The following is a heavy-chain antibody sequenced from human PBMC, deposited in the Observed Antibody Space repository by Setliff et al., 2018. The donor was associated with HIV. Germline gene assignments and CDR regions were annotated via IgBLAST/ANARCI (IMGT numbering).Heavy chain of an antibody. V-gene: IGHV4-39*01. J-gene: IGHJ3*02. D-gene: IGHD2-21*01. Sequence: PSETLSLTCAVYGGSFSSYCWGWIRQPPGKGLEWIGSVYYTWNTYYNPSLKSRVTVSVDTSKNQFSLKLSSVTAADTAVYYCARHSIAVVIGVPERDDAFDIWGHGTMVTVSS. CDR1: GGSFSSYC. CDR3: ARHSIAVVIGVPERDDAFDI. CDR2: VYYTWNT.